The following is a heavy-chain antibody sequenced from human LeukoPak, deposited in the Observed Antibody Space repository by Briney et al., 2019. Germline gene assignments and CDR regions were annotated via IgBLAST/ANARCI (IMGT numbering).Heavy chain of an antibody. Sequence: SVKVSCKASGGTFSIYAISWVRQAPGQGLEWMGGIIPIFGTANYAQKFQGRVTITADKSTSTAYMELSSLRSEDTAVYYCARDGGYSSSWYGYWGQGTLVTVSS. J-gene: IGHJ4*02. V-gene: IGHV1-69*06. D-gene: IGHD6-13*01. CDR3: ARDGGYSSSWYGY. CDR2: IIPIFGTA. CDR1: GGTFSIYA.